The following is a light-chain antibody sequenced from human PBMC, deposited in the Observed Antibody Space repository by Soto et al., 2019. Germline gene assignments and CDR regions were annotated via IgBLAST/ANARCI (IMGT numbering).Light chain of an antibody. CDR1: QDVSSN. CDR3: QQFYAWPVT. V-gene: IGKV3-15*01. J-gene: IGKJ4*01. CDR2: GAS. Sequence: ILMTQSPATLSVSPGERVALSCTASQDVSSNLAWYQHTPGQAPRLLISGASTGATGIPARFSDSGSGTEFTLTINGLQSEDFAVYYCQQFYAWPVTFGGGTKVDIK.